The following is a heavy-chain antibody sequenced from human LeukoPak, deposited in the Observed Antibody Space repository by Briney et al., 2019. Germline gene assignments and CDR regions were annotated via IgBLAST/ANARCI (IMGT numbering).Heavy chain of an antibody. CDR2: IYYSGST. Sequence: SETLSLTCTVSGGSISSSSYYWGWIRQPPGKGLEWIGSIYYSGSTYYNPSLKSRVTLSVDTSKNQFSLKLSSVTAADTAVYYCARDYGQNYYDSSGYYYYWGQGTLVTVSS. D-gene: IGHD3-22*01. CDR1: GGSISSSSYY. J-gene: IGHJ4*02. V-gene: IGHV4-39*07. CDR3: ARDYGQNYYDSSGYYYY.